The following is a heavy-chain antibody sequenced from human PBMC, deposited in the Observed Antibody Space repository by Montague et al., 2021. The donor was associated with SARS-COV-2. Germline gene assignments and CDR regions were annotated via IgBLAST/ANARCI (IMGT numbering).Heavy chain of an antibody. CDR2: INHSGST. CDR1: GGSFSGYY. V-gene: IGHV4-34*01. CDR3: ARGSRQWLVRPPHYYYFDY. D-gene: IGHD6-19*01. J-gene: IGHJ4*02. Sequence: SETLSLTCAVYGGSFSGYYWSWIRQPPGKGLEWIGEINHSGSTNYNPSLKSRVTISVDTSKNQFSLKLSSVTAADTAVYYCARGSRQWLVRPPHYYYFDYWARGPLVTV.